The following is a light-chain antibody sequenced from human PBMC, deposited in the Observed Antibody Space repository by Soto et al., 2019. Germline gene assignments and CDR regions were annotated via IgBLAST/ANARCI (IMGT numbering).Light chain of an antibody. V-gene: IGKV3-15*01. CDR2: GAS. Sequence: EIVMTQSPATLSVSPGERATLSCRASQSVSSNLAWYQQKPGQAPRLLIYGASTRATDIPGRFSGSGSGTDFALTISGLQSEDSAVYYCQQYYKWPWTFGQGTKVDIK. J-gene: IGKJ1*01. CDR1: QSVSSN. CDR3: QQYYKWPWT.